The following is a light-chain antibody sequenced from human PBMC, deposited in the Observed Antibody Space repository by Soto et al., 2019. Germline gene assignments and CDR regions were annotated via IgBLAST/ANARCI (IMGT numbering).Light chain of an antibody. V-gene: IGLV2-11*01. J-gene: IGLJ2*01. Sequence: QSALTQPRSVSGSPGQSVTISCTGTSRDVGGYNYVSWYQQYPGKAPKLMIYDVSKRPSGVPDRFSGSKSGNTASLTISGLXXXXXAXXYCXSYAGGYTLVFAGGTKLTV. CDR2: DVS. CDR1: SRDVGGYNY. CDR3: XSYAGGYTLV.